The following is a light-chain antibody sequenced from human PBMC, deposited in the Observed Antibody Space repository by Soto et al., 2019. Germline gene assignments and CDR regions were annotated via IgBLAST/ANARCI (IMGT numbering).Light chain of an antibody. V-gene: IGKV3-20*01. CDR2: GAS. CDR3: QLYDTSPRT. J-gene: IGKJ1*01. Sequence: EVMLTQSPGTLSLSPGERATLSCRASQSVSSNYLAWYQQKSGQAPRLLIYGASNRATGIPDRFSGSGSGTDSTLTIRRLEPDDFAVYYCQLYDTSPRTFGQGTKVEFK. CDR1: QSVSSNY.